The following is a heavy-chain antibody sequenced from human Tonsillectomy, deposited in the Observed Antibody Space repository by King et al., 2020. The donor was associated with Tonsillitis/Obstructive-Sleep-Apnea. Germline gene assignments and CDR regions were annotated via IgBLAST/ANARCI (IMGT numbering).Heavy chain of an antibody. CDR3: ARGRGFLEWLSRPNWYFYL. V-gene: IGHV4-34*01. Sequence: VQLQQWGAGLLKPSETLSLTCAVYGGSSSGYYWSWIRQPPGKGLEWIGEINPSGSTSYNPSPKSRVTISVDMSKSQFSLKLTSVTAADTAVYFCARGRGFLEWLSRPNWYFYLWGRGTLVTVSS. J-gene: IGHJ2*01. D-gene: IGHD3-3*01. CDR1: GGSSSGYY. CDR2: INPSGST.